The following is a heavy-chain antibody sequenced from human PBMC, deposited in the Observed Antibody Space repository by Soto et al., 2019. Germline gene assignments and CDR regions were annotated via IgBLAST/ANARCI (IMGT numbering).Heavy chain of an antibody. J-gene: IGHJ4*02. V-gene: IGHV3-49*04. CDR1: GFTFGDYA. Sequence: GGSVRLSCTTSGFTFGDYAMSWVRQAPGKGLEWVGFIRSKTYGGTTEYAASVKGRFTISRDDSKSIAYLQMNSLKTEDTAVYFCSRNVIANYWGQGTLVTVSS. D-gene: IGHD2-21*01. CDR2: IRSKTYGGTT. CDR3: SRNVIANY.